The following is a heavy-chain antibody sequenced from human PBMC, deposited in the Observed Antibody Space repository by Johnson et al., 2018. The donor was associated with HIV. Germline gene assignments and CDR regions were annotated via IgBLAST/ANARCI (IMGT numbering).Heavy chain of an antibody. CDR2: IYSGGST. V-gene: IGHV3-66*03. D-gene: IGHD5-12*01. J-gene: IGHJ3*02. CDR1: GFTVSSNY. CDR3: AKDDAYSGYGYDAFDI. Sequence: VQLVESGGGLIQPEGSLRLSCAASGFTVSSNYMSWVRQAPGKGLEWVSVIYSGGSTYYADSVKGRFTISRDNSKNTLYLQMNSLRAEDTAVYYCAKDDAYSGYGYDAFDIWGQGTMVTVSS.